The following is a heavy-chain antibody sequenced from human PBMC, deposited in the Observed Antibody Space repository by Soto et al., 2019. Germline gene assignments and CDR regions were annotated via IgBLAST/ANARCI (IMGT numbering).Heavy chain of an antibody. CDR2: IIPIFGTA. J-gene: IGHJ5*02. CDR1: GGTFSSYA. Sequence: ASVKVSCKASGGTFSSYAISWVRQAPGQGLEWMGGIIPIFGTANYAQKFXGRVTXXADESTSTAYMELSSLRSEDTAVYYCARVRDYGSGSYYTNWFDPWGQGTLVTVSS. CDR3: ARVRDYGSGSYYTNWFDP. V-gene: IGHV1-69*13. D-gene: IGHD3-10*01.